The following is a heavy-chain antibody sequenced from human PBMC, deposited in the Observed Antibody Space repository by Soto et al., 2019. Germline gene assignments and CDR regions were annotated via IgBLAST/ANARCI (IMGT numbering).Heavy chain of an antibody. CDR1: GDTFTKYA. CDR3: ARPSGGRIRYLEPFDY. V-gene: IGHV1-69*01. D-gene: IGHD3-3*01. Sequence: QVQLVQSGAEVRKPGSSVKVSCKASGDTFTKYAISWVRQAPGQGLEWVGGLIPVFGTTNNAQKFRDRDTITADESTSTVYMELSSLRSEDTAVYYCARPSGGRIRYLEPFDYWGQGTQITVS. J-gene: IGHJ4*02. CDR2: LIPVFGTT.